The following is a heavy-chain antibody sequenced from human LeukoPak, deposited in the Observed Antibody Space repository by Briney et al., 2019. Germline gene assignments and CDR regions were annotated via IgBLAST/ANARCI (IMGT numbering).Heavy chain of an antibody. CDR2: ISYSGST. CDR3: ARRFCSGGSCYEAS. CDR1: GGSISSYY. V-gene: IGHV4-59*01. J-gene: IGHJ5*02. D-gene: IGHD2-15*01. Sequence: SETLSLTCTVSGGSISSYYWSWIRPPPGEGLEWIGYISYSGSTNYNPSLKSRVTISVDTSKNHFSLKVRSVTAADTAVYYCARRFCSGGSCYEASWGQGTLVTVSS.